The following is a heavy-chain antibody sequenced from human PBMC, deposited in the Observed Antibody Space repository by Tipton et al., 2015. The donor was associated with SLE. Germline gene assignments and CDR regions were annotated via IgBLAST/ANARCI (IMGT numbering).Heavy chain of an antibody. D-gene: IGHD3-10*01. CDR1: GFTFTNYA. CDR2: ISGSA. J-gene: IGHJ4*02. V-gene: IGHV3-23*01. Sequence: GSLRLSCAASGFTFTNYAMSWVRQAPGKGLEWVSAISGSAYYADSVKGRFTISRDNSKNTLYLQMNSLRAEDTAIYYCANRGGSIPGVTGGFDYWGQGTLVTVSS. CDR3: ANRGGSIPGVTGGFDY.